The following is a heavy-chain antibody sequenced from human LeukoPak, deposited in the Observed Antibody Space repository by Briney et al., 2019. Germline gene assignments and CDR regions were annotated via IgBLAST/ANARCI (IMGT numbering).Heavy chain of an antibody. V-gene: IGHV1-2*02. J-gene: IGHJ6*03. CDR1: GYTFTGYY. D-gene: IGHD5-12*01. Sequence: GASVKVSCKASGYTFTGYYMHWVRQAPGQGLEWMGWINPNSGGTNYAQKFQGRVTMTRDTSISTAYMELSRLRSDDTAVYYCARGGGYAAPYYYYMDVWGKGTTVTVSS. CDR3: ARGGGYAAPYYYYMDV. CDR2: INPNSGGT.